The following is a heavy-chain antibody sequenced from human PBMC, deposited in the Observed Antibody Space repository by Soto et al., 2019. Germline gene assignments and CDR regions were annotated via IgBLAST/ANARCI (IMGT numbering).Heavy chain of an antibody. Sequence: SGPTLVNPTQTLTLTCTFSGFSLSTSGVGVGWIRQPPGKALEWLALIYWDDDKRYSPSLKSRLTITKDTSKNQVVLTMTNMDPVDTATYYCAHSHMITFGGVIVTRFDPWGQGTLVTVSS. J-gene: IGHJ5*02. CDR3: AHSHMITFGGVIVTRFDP. CDR1: GFSLSTSGVG. V-gene: IGHV2-5*02. D-gene: IGHD3-16*02. CDR2: IYWDDDK.